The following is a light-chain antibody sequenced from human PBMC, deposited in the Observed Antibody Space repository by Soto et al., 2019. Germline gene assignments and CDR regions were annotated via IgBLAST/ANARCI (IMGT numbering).Light chain of an antibody. V-gene: IGKV3-15*01. CDR1: QTVRSN. CDR2: GAS. Sequence: EIVMTQSPATLSVSPGERATLSCGASQTVRSNLAWYQQKPGQAPRLLIHGASTRATGVPARFSGSGSGTQFTLTISSLQSEDFAVYYCQQYHNWPPQYTFGQGTKLQIK. J-gene: IGKJ2*01. CDR3: QQYHNWPPQYT.